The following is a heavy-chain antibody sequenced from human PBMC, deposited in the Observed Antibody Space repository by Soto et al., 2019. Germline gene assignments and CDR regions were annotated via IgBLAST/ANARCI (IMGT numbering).Heavy chain of an antibody. CDR1: GGSISSYY. J-gene: IGHJ3*02. CDR2: IYYSGST. CDR3: ARDRYDSSAYYIDI. Sequence: QVQLQESGPGLVKPSETLSLTCTVSGGSISSYYWSWIRQPPGKGLEWIGYIYYSGSTNYNPSLKSRVTIPLDTSKNQFSLKLSSVTAADTAVYYCARDRYDSSAYYIDIWGQGTMVTVSS. V-gene: IGHV4-59*12. D-gene: IGHD3-22*01.